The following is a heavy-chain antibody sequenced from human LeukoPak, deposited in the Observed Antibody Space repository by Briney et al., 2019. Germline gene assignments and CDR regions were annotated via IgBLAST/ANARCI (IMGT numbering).Heavy chain of an antibody. J-gene: IGHJ4*02. V-gene: IGHV3-30*02. CDR1: GFTFSSYG. CDR3: AKQPYYDFWSGYYTSWYFDY. Sequence: GGSLRLSCAASGFTFSSYGMHWVRQAPGKGLEWVAFIRYDGSNKYYADSVKGRFTISRDNSKNTLYLQMNSLRAEDTAVYYCAKQPYYDFWSGYYTSWYFDYWGQGTLVTVSS. D-gene: IGHD3-3*01. CDR2: IRYDGSNK.